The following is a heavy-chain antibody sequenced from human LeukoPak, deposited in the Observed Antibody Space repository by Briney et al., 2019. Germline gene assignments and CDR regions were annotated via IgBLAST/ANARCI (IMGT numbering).Heavy chain of an antibody. J-gene: IGHJ4*02. CDR2: INTNTGNP. Sequence: ASVKVSCKASGYTFTSYAMNWVRQAPGQGLGWMGWINTNTGNPTYAQGFTGRFVFSLDTSVSTAYLQISSLKAEDTAVYYCARDKGALFGVVIPFDYWGQGTLVTVSS. D-gene: IGHD3-3*01. V-gene: IGHV7-4-1*02. CDR3: ARDKGALFGVVIPFDY. CDR1: GYTFTSYA.